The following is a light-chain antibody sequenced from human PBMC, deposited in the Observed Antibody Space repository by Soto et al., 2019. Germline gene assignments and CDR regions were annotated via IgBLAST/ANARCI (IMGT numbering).Light chain of an antibody. CDR1: QSVSSN. CDR3: QLFGRYPLT. J-gene: IGKJ4*01. Sequence: EIVMAQSPATLSVSPRENASLSCRASQSVSSNLAWHQQKPGQAPRILMYDASTRATGISARFSGSGSGTEFTLTISSLQSEDFTVYYCQLFGRYPLTFCGGGKV. V-gene: IGKV3-15*01. CDR2: DAS.